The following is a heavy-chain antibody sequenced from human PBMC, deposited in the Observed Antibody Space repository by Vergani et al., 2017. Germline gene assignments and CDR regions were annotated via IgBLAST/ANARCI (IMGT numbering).Heavy chain of an antibody. CDR3: ARGAVAGGARPTLGWYFDL. CDR1: GFTFSSYG. CDR2: ISYDGSNK. D-gene: IGHD6-19*01. V-gene: IGHV3-30*03. Sequence: VQLLESGGGLVQPGGSLRLSCAASGFTFSSYGMHWVRQAPGKGLEWVAVISYDGSNKYYADSVKGRFTISRDNSKNTLYLQMNSLRAEDTAVYYCARGAVAGGARPTLGWYFDLWGRGTLVTVSS. J-gene: IGHJ2*01.